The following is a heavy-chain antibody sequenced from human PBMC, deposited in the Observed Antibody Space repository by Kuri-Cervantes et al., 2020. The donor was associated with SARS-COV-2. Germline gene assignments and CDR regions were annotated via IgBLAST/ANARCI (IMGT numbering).Heavy chain of an antibody. CDR3: AIRQNWNVGENWFDP. V-gene: IGHV1-69*13. J-gene: IGHJ5*02. CDR1: GGTFSSYA. D-gene: IGHD1-1*01. CDR2: IIPIFGSA. Sequence: SVKVSCKASGGTFSSYAISWVRQAPGQGLEYMGGIIPIFGSANYAQKFEGRVTITADESTTIVYMELSGLTSEDTAVYYCAIRQNWNVGENWFDPWGPGTLVTVSS.